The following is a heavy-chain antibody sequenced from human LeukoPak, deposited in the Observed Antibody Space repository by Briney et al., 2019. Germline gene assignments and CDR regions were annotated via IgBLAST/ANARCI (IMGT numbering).Heavy chain of an antibody. CDR3: ARDAIVRGP. D-gene: IGHD6-6*01. CDR1: GDSISSYY. CDR2: IYYSGST. V-gene: IGHV4-59*01. J-gene: IGHJ5*02. Sequence: SETMSLTCTVSGDSISSYYCGWIRQPPGKGLGWIGSIYYSGSTNYNPSLKSRATLSLATSKNQSSLKLSSVAAADTAVYYCARDAIVRGPWGQGTLVTVSS.